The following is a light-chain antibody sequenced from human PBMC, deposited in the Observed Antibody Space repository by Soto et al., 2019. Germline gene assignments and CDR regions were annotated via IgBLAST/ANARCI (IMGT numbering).Light chain of an antibody. CDR3: QQYNSYSPYT. Sequence: DIQMTQSPSTLSASVGDRVTITCRASQSISSWLAWYQQKPGKAPKLLIYTASSLESGVPSRFSGSGSGTGFTLTISSLQPDDFATYYGQQYNSYSPYTFGQGTKLEIK. CDR1: QSISSW. V-gene: IGKV1-5*03. J-gene: IGKJ2*01. CDR2: TAS.